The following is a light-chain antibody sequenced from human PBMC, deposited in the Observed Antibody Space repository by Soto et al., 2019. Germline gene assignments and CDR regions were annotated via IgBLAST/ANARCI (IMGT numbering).Light chain of an antibody. CDR3: QHYHDWRIT. CDR2: DAS. V-gene: IGKV3-15*01. Sequence: EIVLTQSPATLSVSPGERATLSCRASPSIRDNLAWYQQKPGQTPRLLISDASTRATTIPARFSGSGSGTEFTLTINRLQSEDFAVYYCQHYHDWRITFGQGTRLEIK. J-gene: IGKJ5*01. CDR1: PSIRDN.